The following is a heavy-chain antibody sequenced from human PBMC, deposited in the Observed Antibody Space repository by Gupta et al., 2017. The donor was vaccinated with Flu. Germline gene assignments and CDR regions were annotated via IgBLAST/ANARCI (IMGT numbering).Heavy chain of an antibody. CDR1: EYSFTDYY. CDR3: ASEIALAGFDY. J-gene: IGHJ4*02. D-gene: IGHD6-19*01. Sequence: QVHLVQSGAEVKKPGASVRVSCKASEYSFTDYYIHWVRQAPGQGLEWMGWTNPHNGGSNYAQKFQGRVTMTRDTSISTAYMELSGLRSDDTAVYYCASEIALAGFDYWGQGTLVTVSS. V-gene: IGHV1-2*02. CDR2: TNPHNGGS.